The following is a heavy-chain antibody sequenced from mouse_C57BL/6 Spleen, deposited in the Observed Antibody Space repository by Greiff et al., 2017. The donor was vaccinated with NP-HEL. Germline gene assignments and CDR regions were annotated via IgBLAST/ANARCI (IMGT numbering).Heavy chain of an antibody. CDR2: ISSGSSTI. CDR3: ARNYDFTWFAY. CDR1: GFTFSDYG. Sequence: EVQLVESGGGLVKPGGSLKLSCAASGFTFSDYGMHWVRQAPEKGLEWVAYISSGSSTIYYADTVKGRFTISRDNAKNTLFLQMTSLRSEDTAMYYCARNYDFTWFAYWGHRTLVTVSA. V-gene: IGHV5-17*01. J-gene: IGHJ3*01. D-gene: IGHD2-4*01.